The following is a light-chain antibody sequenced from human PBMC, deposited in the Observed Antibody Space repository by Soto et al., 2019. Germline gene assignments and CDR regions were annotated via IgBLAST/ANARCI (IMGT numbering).Light chain of an antibody. V-gene: IGKV4-1*01. J-gene: IGKJ1*01. CDR2: WAS. CDR1: QSVLYSSNNKNY. CDR3: QQYYDAPQN. Sequence: DIVMTQSPDSLAVSLGERATINCKSSQSVLYSSNNKNYLAWYQQKPGQPPKLLIYWASTRESGVPDRFSGSGSAKDFTLTISSLQAEDVAVYYCQQYYDAPQNFGQGTKVEIK.